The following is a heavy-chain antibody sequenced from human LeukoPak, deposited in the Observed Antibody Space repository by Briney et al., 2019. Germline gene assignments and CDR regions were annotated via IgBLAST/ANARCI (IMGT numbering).Heavy chain of an antibody. J-gene: IGHJ4*02. CDR3: AKWHYHDSSGYSRSALDY. Sequence: SETLSLTCAVYGGSFSGYYWSWIRQPPGKGLEWIGEINHSGSTNYNPSLKSRVTISVDTSKNQFSLKLSSVTAADTAVYYCAKWHYHDSSGYSRSALDYWGQGTLVTVSS. D-gene: IGHD3-22*01. V-gene: IGHV4-34*01. CDR1: GGSFSGYY. CDR2: INHSGST.